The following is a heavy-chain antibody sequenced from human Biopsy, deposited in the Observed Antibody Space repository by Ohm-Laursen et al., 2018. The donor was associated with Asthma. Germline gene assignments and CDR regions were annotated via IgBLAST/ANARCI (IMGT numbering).Heavy chain of an antibody. Sequence: SETLSLTCTVSDGSINVGDYYWSWIRQHPVKGLEWIGYIYYSGSTYYNPSLKSRVSISLDTSKNQFSLSLTSVTAADTAVYYCARTTYSDDGFDPWGQGTLVTVSS. J-gene: IGHJ5*02. V-gene: IGHV4-31*03. CDR2: IYYSGST. CDR3: ARTTYSDDGFDP. D-gene: IGHD4-17*01. CDR1: DGSINVGDYY.